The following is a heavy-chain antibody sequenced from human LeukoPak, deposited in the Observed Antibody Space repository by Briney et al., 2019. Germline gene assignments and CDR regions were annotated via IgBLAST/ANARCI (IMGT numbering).Heavy chain of an antibody. CDR3: AREYCSSTSCPVGFDY. V-gene: IGHV4-59*01. CDR1: GGSISSYY. CDR2: IYYSGST. D-gene: IGHD2-2*01. J-gene: IGHJ4*02. Sequence: PSETLSLTCTVSGGSISSYYWSWIRQPPGKGLEWIGYIYYSGSTNYNPSLKSRVTISVDTSKNQFSLKLSSVTAADTAVYYCAREYCSSTSCPVGFDYWGQGTLVTVSS.